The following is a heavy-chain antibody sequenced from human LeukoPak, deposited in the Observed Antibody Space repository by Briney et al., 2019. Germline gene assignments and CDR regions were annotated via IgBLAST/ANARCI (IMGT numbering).Heavy chain of an antibody. Sequence: SETLSLTCIISDDSISSSTYYWGWIRQPPGKGLEWIGTLYYSGKTYYNPSLKSRVTISIDTSKNQFSLKLTSVAAADTAVYYCARAALLTTVTTEANAFDIWGQGTMVTVSS. CDR3: ARAALLTTVTTEANAFDI. CDR1: DDSISSSTYY. J-gene: IGHJ3*02. V-gene: IGHV4-39*07. CDR2: LYYSGKT. D-gene: IGHD4-17*01.